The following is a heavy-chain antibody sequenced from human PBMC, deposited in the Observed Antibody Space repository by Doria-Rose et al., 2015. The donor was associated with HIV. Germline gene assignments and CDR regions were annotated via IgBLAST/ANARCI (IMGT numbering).Heavy chain of an antibody. Sequence: VQKSGASLKISCKCSGYRFTIYWISWVRQVPGKGLEWMGIVYPGGPDTRYSPSFRGQVTISVDKSINTAYLEWNSLKAPDTALYFCARRRGEGNADEFWGQGTRGNGSA. D-gene: IGHD2-21*01. J-gene: IGHJ4*02. CDR1: GYRFTIYW. CDR2: VYPGGPDT. CDR3: ARRRGEGNADEF. V-gene: IGHV5-51*01.